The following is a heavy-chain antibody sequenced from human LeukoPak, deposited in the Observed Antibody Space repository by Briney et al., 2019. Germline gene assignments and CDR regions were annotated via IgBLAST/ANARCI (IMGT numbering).Heavy chain of an antibody. CDR1: GYTFTSYG. CDR2: ISAYNGNT. D-gene: IGHD3-16*01. V-gene: IGHV1-18*01. Sequence: ASVKVSCKASGYTFTSYGISWVRQAPGQGLEWMGWISAYNGNTNYAQKLQGRVTMTTDTSTSTAYMELRSLRSDDTAVYYCASVAGGTSGYYFDYWGQGTLVTVSS. CDR3: ASVAGGTSGYYFDY. J-gene: IGHJ4*02.